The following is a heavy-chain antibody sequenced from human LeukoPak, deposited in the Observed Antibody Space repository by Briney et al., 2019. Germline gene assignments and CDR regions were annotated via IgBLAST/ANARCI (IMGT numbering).Heavy chain of an antibody. J-gene: IGHJ4*02. Sequence: SQALSLTCTVSGGSISSGSYYWSWIRQPAGKGLEWIGRIYTSGSTNYNPSLKSRVTISVDTSKNQFSLKLSSVTAADTAVYYCARVSDLYDFWSGHSGYFDYWGQGTLVTVSS. CDR3: ARVSDLYDFWSGHSGYFDY. D-gene: IGHD3-3*01. V-gene: IGHV4-61*02. CDR1: GGSISSGSYY. CDR2: IYTSGST.